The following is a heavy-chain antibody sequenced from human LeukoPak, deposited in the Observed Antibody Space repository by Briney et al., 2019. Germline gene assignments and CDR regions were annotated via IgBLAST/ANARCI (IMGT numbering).Heavy chain of an antibody. V-gene: IGHV3-23*01. J-gene: IGHJ5*02. Sequence: GGSLRLSCAASGFTFSSYAMSWVRQAPGKGLEWVSAISGSGGSTYYADSVKGRFTISRDNSKNTLYLQMDSLTVEDTAVYYCARDRYCSSTSCYILDPWGQGTLVTVSS. D-gene: IGHD2-2*02. CDR1: GFTFSSYA. CDR3: ARDRYCSSTSCYILDP. CDR2: ISGSGGST.